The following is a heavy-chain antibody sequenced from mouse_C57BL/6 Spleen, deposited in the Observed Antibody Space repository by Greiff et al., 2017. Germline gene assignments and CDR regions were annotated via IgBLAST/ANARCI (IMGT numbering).Heavy chain of an antibody. J-gene: IGHJ1*03. Sequence: VKLQESGPGLVQPSQCLSITCTVSGFSLTSYGVHWVRQSPGKGLEWLGVIWRGGSTAYNAAFMSSLNITKDNSKSQVFFKMNSLQADDTAISDCAKDYGSSDWYFDVWGTGTTVTVSS. V-gene: IGHV2-5*01. CDR1: GFSLTSYG. D-gene: IGHD1-1*01. CDR2: IWRGGST. CDR3: AKDYGSSDWYFDV.